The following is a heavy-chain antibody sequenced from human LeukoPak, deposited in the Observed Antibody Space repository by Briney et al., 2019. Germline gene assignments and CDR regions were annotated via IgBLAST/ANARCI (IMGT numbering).Heavy chain of an antibody. CDR1: GYTFTSYG. CDR3: AVNRRDGYNFGFGY. D-gene: IGHD5-24*01. Sequence: GASVKVSCKASGYTFTSYGISWVRQAPGQGLEWMGWISAYNGNTNYAQKLQGRVTMTTDTSTSTAYMELSSLRSEDTAVYYCAVNRRDGYNFGFGYWGQGTLVTVSS. CDR2: ISAYNGNT. V-gene: IGHV1-18*01. J-gene: IGHJ4*02.